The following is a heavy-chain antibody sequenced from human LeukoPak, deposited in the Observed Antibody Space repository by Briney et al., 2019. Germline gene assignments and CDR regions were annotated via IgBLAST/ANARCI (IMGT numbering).Heavy chain of an antibody. CDR1: GFTFSSYA. J-gene: IGHJ3*02. CDR3: ARGRQNSGRVSDTFDI. CDR2: FSGSGSST. D-gene: IGHD1-26*01. V-gene: IGHV3-21*05. Sequence: GGSLRLSCAASGFTFSSYAMSWVRQAPGKGLECISCFSGSGSSTYYADSWKGRSITPRDTAKKPLSLQMNSLRAEDTAVYYCARGRQNSGRVSDTFDIWGQGKVVTVSS.